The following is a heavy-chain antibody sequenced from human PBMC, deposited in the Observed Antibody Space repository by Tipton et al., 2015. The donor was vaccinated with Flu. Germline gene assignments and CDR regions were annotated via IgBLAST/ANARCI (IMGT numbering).Heavy chain of an antibody. J-gene: IGHJ3*02. CDR3: ARVPSARDSRYDFWSGNIHDDAFDI. CDR1: GFTFSNFG. CDR2: IWFDGGNK. V-gene: IGHV3-33*01. D-gene: IGHD3-3*01. Sequence: SLRLSCAASGFTFSNFGMHWVRQAPGKGLEWVAVIWFDGGNKYYADYVKGRFTISRDNSKNTLYLQMNSLRAEDTAVYYCARVPSARDSRYDFWSGNIHDDAFDIWGQGTMVTVSP.